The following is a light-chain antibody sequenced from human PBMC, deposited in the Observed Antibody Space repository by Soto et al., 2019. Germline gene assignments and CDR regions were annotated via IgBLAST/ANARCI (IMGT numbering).Light chain of an antibody. Sequence: QPVLTQPPSASGTPGQRVTISCSGSSSNIGNNYVYWYQHLPGTAPKLLIYRNNQRPSGVPDRFSGSKSGTSASLAISGLRSEDEADYYCAAWDDSLSGPVFGGGTKLTVL. J-gene: IGLJ2*01. CDR1: SSNIGNNY. CDR2: RNN. V-gene: IGLV1-47*01. CDR3: AAWDDSLSGPV.